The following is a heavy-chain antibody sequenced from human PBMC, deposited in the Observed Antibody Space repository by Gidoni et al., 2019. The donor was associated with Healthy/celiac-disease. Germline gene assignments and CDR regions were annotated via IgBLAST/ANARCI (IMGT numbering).Heavy chain of an antibody. Sequence: QVQLQESGPGLVKPSQTLSLTCTVSGGSISSGSYYWSWIRQPAGKGLEWIGRIYTSGSTNYNPSLKSRVTISVDTSKNQFSLKLSSVTAADTAVYYCAREEVAATPGVIYWGQGTLVTVSS. J-gene: IGHJ4*02. V-gene: IGHV4-61*02. D-gene: IGHD2-15*01. CDR3: AREEVAATPGVIY. CDR1: GGSISSGSYY. CDR2: IYTSGST.